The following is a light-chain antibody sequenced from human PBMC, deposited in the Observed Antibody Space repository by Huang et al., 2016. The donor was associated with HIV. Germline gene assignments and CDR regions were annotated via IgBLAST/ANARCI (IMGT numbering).Light chain of an antibody. CDR3: QQYYRPPFT. V-gene: IGKV4-1*01. J-gene: IGKJ3*01. Sequence: DIVMTQSPDSLAVSLGERATINCKSSQSVLYSSNNKNYLAWYQQKPGQTPKLLIYWASTRESGVPDQFSGSGSGTDFTLTISSLQAEDVAVYYCQQYYRPPFTFGPGTKVDIK. CDR2: WAS. CDR1: QSVLYSSNNKNY.